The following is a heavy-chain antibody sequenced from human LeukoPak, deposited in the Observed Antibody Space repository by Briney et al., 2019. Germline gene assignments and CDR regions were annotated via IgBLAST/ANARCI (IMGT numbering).Heavy chain of an antibody. Sequence: ASVKVSCKASGYTFTNYGISWVRQAPGQRLEWMGWISGVNGDTNYAQNLQGRVTMTTDTSTNTAYMELRSLRSDDTAVYYCARDWYYYDSSGHPDYWGQGTLVTVSS. CDR3: ARDWYYYDSSGHPDY. J-gene: IGHJ4*02. D-gene: IGHD3-22*01. CDR1: GYTFTNYG. CDR2: ISGVNGDT. V-gene: IGHV1-18*01.